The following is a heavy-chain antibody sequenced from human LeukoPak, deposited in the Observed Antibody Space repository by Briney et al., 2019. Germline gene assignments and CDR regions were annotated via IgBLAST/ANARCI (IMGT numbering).Heavy chain of an antibody. J-gene: IGHJ6*02. D-gene: IGHD1-26*01. V-gene: IGHV4-30-4*01. CDR1: GGSISSGDYY. CDR3: ASRLLGGVMDV. Sequence: SETLSLTCTVSGGSISSGDYYWSWIRQPPGKGLEWIGYIYYSGSTYYNPSLKSRVTISVDTSKNQLSLKLSSVTAADTAVYYCASRLLGGVMDVWGQGTTVTVSS. CDR2: IYYSGST.